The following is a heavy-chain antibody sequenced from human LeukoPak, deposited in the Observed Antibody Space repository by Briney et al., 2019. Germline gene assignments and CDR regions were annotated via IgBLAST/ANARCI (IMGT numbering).Heavy chain of an antibody. V-gene: IGHV3-48*04. D-gene: IGHD4-17*01. CDR3: VREPTRRNLQTYGAWGAFDI. Sequence: GGSLRLSCAASGFTFSSYSMNWVRQAPGKGLEWISYISEDSETTYYADSVKGRFTISRSNAENSLFLQMNSLRAEDTAVYFCVREPTRRNLQTYGAWGAFDIWRQGTMVTVSS. CDR2: ISEDSETT. J-gene: IGHJ3*02. CDR1: GFTFSSYS.